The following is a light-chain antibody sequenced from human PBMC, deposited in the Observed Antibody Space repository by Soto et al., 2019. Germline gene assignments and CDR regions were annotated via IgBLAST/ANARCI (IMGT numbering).Light chain of an antibody. CDR1: QSFNSIY. CDR3: HQYDSWT. CDR2: GAS. V-gene: IGKV3-20*01. J-gene: IGKJ1*01. Sequence: EIVLTQSPATLSSFPGDRATLSCRASQSFNSIYLAWYQQKPGQAPRPLIYGASSRATGIPDRFSGSGSGTDFTLTISRLEPEDFAVYYCHQYDSWTFGQGTKVDIK.